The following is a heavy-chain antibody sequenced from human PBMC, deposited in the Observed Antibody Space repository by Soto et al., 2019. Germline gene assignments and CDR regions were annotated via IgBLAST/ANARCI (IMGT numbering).Heavy chain of an antibody. CDR1: GFTFSSYA. D-gene: IGHD6-19*01. J-gene: IGHJ4*02. V-gene: IGHV3-30-3*01. CDR2: MSYDGSNK. Sequence: QVQLVESGGGVVQPGRSLRLSCAASGFTFSSYAMHWVRQAPGKGLEWVAVMSYDGSNKYYADSVKGRFTISRDNSKNTLYLQMNSLRAVDTAVSYCASDKSPYSSGWHNRHFDSWGQGTLVTVSS. CDR3: ASDKSPYSSGWHNRHFDS.